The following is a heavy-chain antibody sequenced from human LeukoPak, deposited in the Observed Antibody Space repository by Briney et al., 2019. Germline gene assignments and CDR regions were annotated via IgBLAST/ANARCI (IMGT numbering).Heavy chain of an antibody. V-gene: IGHV3-21*01. J-gene: IGHJ4*02. CDR1: GFTFSSYT. Sequence: SGGSLRLSCAASGFTFSSYTMNWVRQAPGKGLEWVSSISSGNSYINHADSVKGRFTISRDNAENSLSLQMSSLRAEDTAVYYCATGRVFFDYWGQGALVTVSS. CDR3: ATGRVFFDY. CDR2: ISSGNSYI.